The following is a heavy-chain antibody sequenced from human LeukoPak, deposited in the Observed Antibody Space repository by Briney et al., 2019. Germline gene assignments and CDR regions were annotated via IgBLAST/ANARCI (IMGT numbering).Heavy chain of an antibody. J-gene: IGHJ4*02. Sequence: AASVKVSCKASGYTFTGYYMHWVRQAPGQGLEWMGWINPNSGGANYAQKFQGRVTMTRDTSISTAYMELSRLRSDDTAVYYCARVYSYGPRNFDYWGQGTLVTVSS. D-gene: IGHD5-18*01. CDR1: GYTFTGYY. CDR3: ARVYSYGPRNFDY. CDR2: INPNSGGA. V-gene: IGHV1-2*02.